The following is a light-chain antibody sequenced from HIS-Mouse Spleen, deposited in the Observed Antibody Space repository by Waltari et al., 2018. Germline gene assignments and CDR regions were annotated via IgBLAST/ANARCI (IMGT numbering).Light chain of an antibody. CDR2: DDS. CDR1: NIGSKR. J-gene: IGLJ2*01. CDR3: QVWDSSSDHVV. Sequence: SYVLTQPPSVSVAPGKTARITCGGNNIGSKRVHWYQQKTGQATVLVVYDDSGRPSGIPRRFSGSNSGNTVTLTISRVEAGDEADYYCQVWDSSSDHVVFGGGTKLTVL. V-gene: IGLV3-21*03.